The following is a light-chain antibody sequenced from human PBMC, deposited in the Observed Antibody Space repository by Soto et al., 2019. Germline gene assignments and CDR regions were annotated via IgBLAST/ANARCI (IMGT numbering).Light chain of an antibody. CDR2: EVN. CDR1: SSDVGSYNL. Sequence: SVLTQPASVSGSPGQSITISCTGTSSDVGSYNLVSWYQHSPGKAPRLLIYEVNNRPSGVSKRFSGSKAGNTASLTISGLLDDDEADYFCASFRSGTILVFGSGTKVTV. J-gene: IGLJ1*01. V-gene: IGLV2-14*02. CDR3: ASFRSGTILV.